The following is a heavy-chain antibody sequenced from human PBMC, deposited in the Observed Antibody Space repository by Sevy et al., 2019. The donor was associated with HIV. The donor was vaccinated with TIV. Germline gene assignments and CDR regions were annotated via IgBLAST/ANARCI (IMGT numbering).Heavy chain of an antibody. CDR2: IYYNGHI. J-gene: IGHJ4*02. D-gene: IGHD1-26*01. V-gene: IGHV4-59*08. CDR3: AGENAWGRGYS. Sequence: SETLSLTCTVSGGSITSLYWSWIRQPPGKGLEWIANIYYNGHINYNPSLKSRVTLSLDTSKNQFSLRLSSVPAADTAMYYCAGENAWGRGYSWGQGTLVTVSS. CDR1: GGSITSLY.